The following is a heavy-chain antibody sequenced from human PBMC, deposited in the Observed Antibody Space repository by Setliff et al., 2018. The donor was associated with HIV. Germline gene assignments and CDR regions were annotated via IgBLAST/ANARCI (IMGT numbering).Heavy chain of an antibody. V-gene: IGHV3-23*01. Sequence: GGSLRLSCAASGFTFSSYGMHWVRQAPGEGLEWVSAILSTGERTFYADAVKGRFTISRDNSKNTVYLQMNSLRAEDTAEYYCAKELAASGLGYFDSWGRGILVTVSS. CDR1: GFTFSSYG. J-gene: IGHJ4*02. CDR2: ILSTGERT. CDR3: AKELAASGLGYFDS. D-gene: IGHD3-22*01.